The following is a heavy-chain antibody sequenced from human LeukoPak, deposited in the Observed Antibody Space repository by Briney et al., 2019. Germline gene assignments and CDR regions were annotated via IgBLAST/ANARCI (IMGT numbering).Heavy chain of an antibody. CDR2: IYYSGST. D-gene: IGHD3-10*01. CDR3: ARDLPNYYGSGSYYPNWFDP. J-gene: IGHJ5*02. Sequence: SQTLSLTCTVSGGSISSGGYYWSWIRQHPGKGLEWIGYIYYSGSTYYNPSLKSRVTISVDTSKNQFSLKLSSVTAADTAVYYCARDLPNYYGSGSYYPNWFDPWGQGTLVTVSS. CDR1: GGSISSGGYY. V-gene: IGHV4-31*03.